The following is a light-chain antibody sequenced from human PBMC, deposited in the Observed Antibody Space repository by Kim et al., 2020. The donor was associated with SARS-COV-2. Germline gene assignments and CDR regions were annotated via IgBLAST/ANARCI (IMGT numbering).Light chain of an antibody. CDR1: QTVSSN. CDR2: DTA. V-gene: IGKV3D-15*01. J-gene: IGKJ1*01. CDR3: QQYSNWPLT. Sequence: PGERATPAGRASQTVSSNFLAWYQQKPGQTPRLLIYDTASRATGIPARFSGSGSGTEFTLTISTLQSEDFAVYYCQQYSNWPLTFGQGTKVEIK.